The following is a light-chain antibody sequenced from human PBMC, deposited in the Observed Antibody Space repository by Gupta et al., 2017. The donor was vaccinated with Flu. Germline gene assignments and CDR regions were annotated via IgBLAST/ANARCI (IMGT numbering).Light chain of an antibody. CDR3: QQYSSSST. V-gene: IGKV1-5*03. CDR2: KSS. J-gene: IGKJ1*01. Sequence: SPSTLSASVGDRVTITCRASQSISDWLAWYQQKPGIAPKVLIYKSSTLQSGVPSRFSGSGSGTEFTLTITNLQPEDFATYYCQQYSSSSTFGQGTRVEIK. CDR1: QSISDW.